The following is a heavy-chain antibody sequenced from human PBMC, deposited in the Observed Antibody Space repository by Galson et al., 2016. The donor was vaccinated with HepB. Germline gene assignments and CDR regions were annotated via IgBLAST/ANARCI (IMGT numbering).Heavy chain of an antibody. J-gene: IGHJ4*02. Sequence: SVKVSCKVSGFPVTDLSIHWVRQAPGKGLEWMGGFELEDGETVHAQKFQGRVTMTEDTSTDTAYMELSRLTSGDTAVYYCVTGGGNWGQGVLVTVSS. CDR2: FELEDGET. D-gene: IGHD3-16*01. CDR1: GFPVTDLS. CDR3: VTGGGN. V-gene: IGHV1-24*01.